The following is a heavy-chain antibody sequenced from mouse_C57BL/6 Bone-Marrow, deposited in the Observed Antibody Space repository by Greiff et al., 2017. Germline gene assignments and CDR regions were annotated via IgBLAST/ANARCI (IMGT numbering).Heavy chain of an antibody. CDR2: IYPGDGDT. V-gene: IGHV1-80*01. CDR1: GYAFSSYW. Sequence: VQLQQSGAELVKPGASVKISCKASGYAFSSYWMNWVKQRPGKGLEWIGQIYPGDGDTNYNGKFKGKATLTADKSSSTGYMQLSSLTSEDTAVYFCARDYGSSTWFAYWGQGTLVTVSA. J-gene: IGHJ3*01. CDR3: ARDYGSSTWFAY. D-gene: IGHD1-1*01.